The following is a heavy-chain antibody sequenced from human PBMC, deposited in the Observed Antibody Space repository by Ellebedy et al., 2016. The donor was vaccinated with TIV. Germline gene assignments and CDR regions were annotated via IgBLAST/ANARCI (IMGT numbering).Heavy chain of an antibody. V-gene: IGHV1-18*01. CDR2: ISAYNGHT. D-gene: IGHD3-10*01. CDR1: GGTFSSYG. CDR3: AREFSALWFGESLSGMDV. J-gene: IGHJ6*02. Sequence: ASVKVSCKASGGTFSSYGISWVRQAPGQGLEWMGWISAYNGHTDYAQSFQGRVTMTTDTSTSTAYMELSSLRSEDTAVYYCAREFSALWFGESLSGMDVWGQGTTVTVSS.